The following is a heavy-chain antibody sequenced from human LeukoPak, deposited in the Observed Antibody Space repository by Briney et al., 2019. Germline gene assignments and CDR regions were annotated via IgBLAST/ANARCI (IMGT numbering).Heavy chain of an antibody. CDR2: ISAYNGNT. J-gene: IGHJ4*02. CDR3: ARDRGEYSSSLFDY. D-gene: IGHD6-6*01. CDR1: GYTFTSYG. Sequence: ASVKVSCKASGYTFTSYGISWVRQAPGQGLEWMGWISAYNGNTNYAQKLQGRVTMTTDTSTSTAYMELRSLRSDDTAAYYCARDRGEYSSSLFDYWGQGTLVTVSS. V-gene: IGHV1-18*01.